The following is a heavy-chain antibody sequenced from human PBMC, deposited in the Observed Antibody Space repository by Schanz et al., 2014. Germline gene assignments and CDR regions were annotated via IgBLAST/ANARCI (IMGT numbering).Heavy chain of an antibody. V-gene: IGHV3-23*04. J-gene: IGHJ4*02. CDR1: GFTFSSYL. Sequence: EVQLVESGGGLVQPGGSLTLSCAASGFTFSSYLMSWVRQAPGKGLEWVSGIGGSGGSTDYADSVKGRFTISRDNSKNTLYLQMNSLRAEDTAVYYCAKGSVVVVAATLPFDYWGQGTLVTVSS. D-gene: IGHD2-15*01. CDR3: AKGSVVVVAATLPFDY. CDR2: IGGSGGST.